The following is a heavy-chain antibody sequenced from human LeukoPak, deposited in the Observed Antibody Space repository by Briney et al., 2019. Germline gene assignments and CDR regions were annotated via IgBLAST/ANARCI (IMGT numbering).Heavy chain of an antibody. CDR3: ARGLGGGILTGYNDY. CDR2: MNPNSGNT. CDR1: GYTFTSYD. D-gene: IGHD3-9*01. J-gene: IGHJ4*02. V-gene: IGHV1-8*03. Sequence: GASVKVSCKTSGYTFTSYDISWVRQATGQGLEWMGWMNPNSGNTGYAQKFQGRVTITRNTSISTAYMELSSLRPEDTAVYYCARGLGGGILTGYNDYWGQGTLVTVSS.